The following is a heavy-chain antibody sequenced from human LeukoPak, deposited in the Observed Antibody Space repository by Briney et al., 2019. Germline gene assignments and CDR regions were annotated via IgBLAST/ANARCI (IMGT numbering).Heavy chain of an antibody. D-gene: IGHD3-3*01. CDR2: IIPIFGTA. Sequence: SVNVSCKASGGTFSSYAISWVRPAPGQGLEWMGGIIPIFGTANYAQKFQGRVTITADESTSTAYMELSSLRSEDTAVYYCASDLEEDYVFDVWGQGTTVTVSS. CDR1: GGTFSSYA. V-gene: IGHV1-69*01. J-gene: IGHJ6*02. CDR3: ASDLEEDYVFDV.